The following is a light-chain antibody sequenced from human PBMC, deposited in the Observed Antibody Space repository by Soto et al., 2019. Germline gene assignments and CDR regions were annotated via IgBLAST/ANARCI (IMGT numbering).Light chain of an antibody. Sequence: DIQMTQSPSTLSGSVGDRATITCRASQTISSWLAWYQQKPGKAPKLLIYKASTLKSGVPSRFSGSGSGTEFTLTINRLEPEDFAVYFCQQYGDMWTFGQGTKVDI. CDR1: QTISSW. V-gene: IGKV1-5*03. CDR2: KAS. CDR3: QQYGDMWT. J-gene: IGKJ1*01.